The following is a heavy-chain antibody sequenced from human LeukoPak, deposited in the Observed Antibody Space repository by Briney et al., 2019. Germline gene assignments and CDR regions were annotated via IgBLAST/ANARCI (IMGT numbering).Heavy chain of an antibody. J-gene: IGHJ5*02. D-gene: IGHD2-2*01. CDR3: ARTTEDCSSTSCYQYWFDP. CDR2: IYTSGST. Sequence: SETLSLTCTVSGYSISSGYYWSWIRQPAGKGLEWIGRIYTSGSTHYNPSLKSRVTISVDTSKNQFSLKLNSVTAADTAVYYCARTTEDCSSTSCYQYWFDPWGQGTLVTVSS. CDR1: GYSISSGYY. V-gene: IGHV4-61*02.